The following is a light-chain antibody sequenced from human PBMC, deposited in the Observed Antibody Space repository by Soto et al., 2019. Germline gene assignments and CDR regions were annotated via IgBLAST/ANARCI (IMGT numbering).Light chain of an antibody. Sequence: EIVMTHSPATLSVSPGERATLSCRASQSVSSNLAWYQQKPGQAPRLLIYGASTRATGIPARFSGRGSGREITVAINSLQSENFAVYYCKQYNNWPPDITLVGRSKVDI. CDR2: GAS. CDR1: QSVSSN. J-gene: IGKJ4*01. CDR3: KQYNNWPPDIT. V-gene: IGKV3-15*01.